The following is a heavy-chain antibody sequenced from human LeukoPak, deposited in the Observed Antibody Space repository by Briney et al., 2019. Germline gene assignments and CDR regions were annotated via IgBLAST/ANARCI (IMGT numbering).Heavy chain of an antibody. J-gene: IGHJ4*02. V-gene: IGHV3-23*01. D-gene: IGHD6-13*01. CDR1: GFTFRNYA. CDR2: ISGSDGRS. CDR3: AKTAGSNWSFDY. Sequence: GGSLRLSCAASGFTFRNYAMSWVRQAPGKGLEWVSAISGSDGRSHYADSVKGRFTTSRDSSKNTLWLQMNSLRAEDAAVYYCAKTAGSNWSFDYWGQGTLVTVSS.